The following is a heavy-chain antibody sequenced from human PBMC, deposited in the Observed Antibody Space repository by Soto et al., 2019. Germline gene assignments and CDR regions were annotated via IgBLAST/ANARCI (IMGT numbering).Heavy chain of an antibody. CDR3: ARETDGMDV. Sequence: QVQLVESGGGVVQPGRSLRLSCAASGFIFSTYSIHCVRQAPGKGLEWVAVTTFDGINKYNADSVKGRFTISRDASKKTVYLQMNSLTTEDTAVYFCARETDGMDVWGQGTTVTVSS. CDR2: TTFDGINK. V-gene: IGHV3-30*03. CDR1: GFIFSTYS. J-gene: IGHJ6*02.